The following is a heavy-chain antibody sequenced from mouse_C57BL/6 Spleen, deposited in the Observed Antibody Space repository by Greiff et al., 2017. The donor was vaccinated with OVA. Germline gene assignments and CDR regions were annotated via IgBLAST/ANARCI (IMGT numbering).Heavy chain of an antibody. CDR2: IDPSDSYT. Sequence: QVQLQQPGAELVKPGASVKLSCKASGYTFTSYWMQWVKQRPGQGLEWIGEIDPSDSYTNYNQKFKGKATLTVDTSSSTAYMQLSSLTSEDSAVYYCARSTTVVATFDYWGQGTTLTVSS. J-gene: IGHJ2*01. CDR3: ARSTTVVATFDY. D-gene: IGHD1-1*01. CDR1: GYTFTSYW. V-gene: IGHV1-50*01.